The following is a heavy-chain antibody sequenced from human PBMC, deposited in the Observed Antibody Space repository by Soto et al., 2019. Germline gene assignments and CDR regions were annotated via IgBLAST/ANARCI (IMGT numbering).Heavy chain of an antibody. CDR3: ARDLGSGSGYVFGLYYYGMDV. CDR2: IIPIFGTA. D-gene: IGHD3-22*01. V-gene: IGHV1-69*06. CDR1: GGTFSRYA. J-gene: IGHJ6*02. Sequence: QVQLVQSGAEVKKPGSSVKVSCKASGGTFSRYAISWVRQATGQGLEWMGGIIPIFGTANYAQKFQGRVTITADKSTSTAYMELSSLRSEDTAVYYCARDLGSGSGYVFGLYYYGMDVCGQVTTVTVSS.